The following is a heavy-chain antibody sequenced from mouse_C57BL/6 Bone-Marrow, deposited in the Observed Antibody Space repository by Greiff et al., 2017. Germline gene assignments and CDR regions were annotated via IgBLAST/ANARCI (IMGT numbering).Heavy chain of an antibody. J-gene: IGHJ4*01. V-gene: IGHV10-1*01. CDR1: GFSFNNYA. CDR2: IRSKSNNYAT. D-gene: IGHD2-13*01. Sequence: EVKLLESGGGLVKPKGSLKISCAASGFSFNNYAMNWVRQAPGKGLEWVARIRSKSNNYATYYADSVKDRFTIYRDDSESTLYLQMNNLKTDDTAMYYCVRRLLNWGQGTSVTVSS. CDR3: VRRLLN.